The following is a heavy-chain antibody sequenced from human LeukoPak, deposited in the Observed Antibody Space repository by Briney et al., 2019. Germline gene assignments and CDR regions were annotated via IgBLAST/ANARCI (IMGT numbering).Heavy chain of an antibody. J-gene: IGHJ3*02. CDR1: GGSINTFY. V-gene: IGHV4-4*07. CDR2: IYSSGTT. D-gene: IGHD3-22*01. CDR3: ARDYYDADGLDVFEI. Sequence: KPSETLSLTCTVSGGSINTFYWSWIRQSAGRGLEWSGRIYSSGTTRYNPSHQSRVTMSVDMSRNQFSLTLTSVTAADTAAYYCARDYYDADGLDVFEIWGQGTLVTVSS.